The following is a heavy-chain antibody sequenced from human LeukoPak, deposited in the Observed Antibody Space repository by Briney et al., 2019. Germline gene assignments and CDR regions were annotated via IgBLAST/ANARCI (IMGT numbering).Heavy chain of an antibody. CDR2: INPNSGGT. CDR1: GYTFTGYY. Sequence: ASVRVSCMASGYTFTGYYMHTVCETPGQRLERMGWINPNSGGTSYAQKFQGWVTMTRDTSISTAYMELSRLRSDDTAVYYCARGSGSYYDFDYWGQGTLVTVSS. J-gene: IGHJ4*02. CDR3: ARGSGSYYDFDY. D-gene: IGHD3-10*01. V-gene: IGHV1-2*04.